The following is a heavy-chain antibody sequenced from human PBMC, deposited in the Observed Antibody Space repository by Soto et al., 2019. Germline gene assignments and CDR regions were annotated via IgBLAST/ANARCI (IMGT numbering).Heavy chain of an antibody. CDR2: IYYSGST. J-gene: IGHJ4*02. CDR3: ARALGGSRAKGTYYFDY. D-gene: IGHD1-26*01. Sequence: QVQLQESGPGLVKPSQTLSLTCTVSGGSISSGGYYWSWIRQHPGKGLEWIGYIYYSGSTYYNPSLKSRVTISVDTSKNQFSLKLSSVTAADTALYYCARALGGSRAKGTYYFDYWGQGTLVTVSS. CDR1: GGSISSGGYY. V-gene: IGHV4-31*03.